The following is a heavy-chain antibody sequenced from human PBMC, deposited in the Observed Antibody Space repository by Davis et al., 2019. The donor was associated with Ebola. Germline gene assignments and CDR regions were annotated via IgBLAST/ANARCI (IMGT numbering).Heavy chain of an antibody. CDR1: GFTFSSYS. V-gene: IGHV3-21*01. J-gene: IGHJ4*02. CDR2: ISSSSSYI. D-gene: IGHD6-19*01. Sequence: GESLKISCAASGFTFSSYSMNWVRQAPGKGLEWVSSISSSSSYIYYADSVKGRFTISRDNAKNSLYLQMNSLRAEDTAVYYCARDREDYSSGFSFGFDYWGQGTLVTVSS. CDR3: ARDREDYSSGFSFGFDY.